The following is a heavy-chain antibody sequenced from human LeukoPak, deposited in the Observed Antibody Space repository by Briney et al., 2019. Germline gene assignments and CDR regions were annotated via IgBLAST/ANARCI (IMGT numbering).Heavy chain of an antibody. V-gene: IGHV4-4*07. Sequence: PSETLSLTCTVSGGSISSTYWSWIRRPAGKGLEWIGRIYISGSTNYNPSLKSRVTMSIDTSKNQVSLKLSSVTVADTAAYYCARGPQVSTSTPLEFRGQGTLVTVSS. D-gene: IGHD5/OR15-5a*01. CDR1: GGSISSTY. J-gene: IGHJ4*02. CDR2: IYISGST. CDR3: ARGPQVSTSTPLEF.